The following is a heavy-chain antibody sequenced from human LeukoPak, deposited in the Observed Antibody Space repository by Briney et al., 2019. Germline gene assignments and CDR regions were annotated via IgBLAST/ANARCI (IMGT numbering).Heavy chain of an antibody. J-gene: IGHJ4*02. CDR2: IRYDGSSK. Sequence: GGSLRLSCAASGFTFSSHGIHWVRQAPGKGLEWVAFIRYDGSSKYNADSVKGRFTISRDNSKNTVYLQMSSLRAEDTAVYYCAKDMGGLLAKHYLDYWGQGTLITVSS. CDR3: AKDMGGLLAKHYLDY. CDR1: GFTFSSHG. V-gene: IGHV3-30*02. D-gene: IGHD1-26*01.